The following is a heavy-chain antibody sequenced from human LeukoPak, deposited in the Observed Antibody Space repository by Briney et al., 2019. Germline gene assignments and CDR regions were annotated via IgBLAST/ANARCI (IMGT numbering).Heavy chain of an antibody. CDR3: ARDLSCSATSCFDD. J-gene: IGHJ4*02. CDR2: IYTSGST. V-gene: IGHV4-4*07. Sequence: SETLSLTCTVSGGSISSYYWSWIRQPAGKGLEWIGRIYTSGSTNYNPSLKSRVTMSVDTSKNQFSLNLTSVTAADTAVYFCARDLSCSATSCFDDWGQGTLVTVSS. D-gene: IGHD2-2*01. CDR1: GGSISSYY.